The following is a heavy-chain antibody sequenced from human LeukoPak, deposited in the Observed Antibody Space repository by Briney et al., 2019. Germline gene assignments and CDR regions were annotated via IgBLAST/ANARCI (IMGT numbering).Heavy chain of an antibody. CDR1: GFTFSSYV. Sequence: GGSLGLSCAASGFTFSSYVMHWVRQAPGKGLEWVAIISYDGSNEYYADSVKGRFTVSRDNSKNTLYLQMNSLRVEDAALYYCTKEGASLGSGYFDCWGQGTRVTVSS. CDR2: ISYDGSNE. J-gene: IGHJ4*02. D-gene: IGHD3-10*01. V-gene: IGHV3-30*04. CDR3: TKEGASLGSGYFDC.